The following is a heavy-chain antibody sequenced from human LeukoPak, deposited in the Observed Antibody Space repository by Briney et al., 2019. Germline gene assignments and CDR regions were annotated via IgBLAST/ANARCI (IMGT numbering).Heavy chain of an antibody. D-gene: IGHD3-10*01. V-gene: IGHV4-38-2*02. Sequence: SETLSLTCAVSDYSITSDYYGGWIRQPPGKGLEWIGSIYHSGSTYYNPSLKSRVTISVDTSKNQFSLKLTSVTAADTAVYYCAREGSTSGTNWFDPWGQGTLVTVSS. CDR1: DYSITSDYY. CDR2: IYHSGST. CDR3: AREGSTSGTNWFDP. J-gene: IGHJ5*02.